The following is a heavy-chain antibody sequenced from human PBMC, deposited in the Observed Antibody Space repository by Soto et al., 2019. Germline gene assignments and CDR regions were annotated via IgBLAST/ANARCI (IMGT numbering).Heavy chain of an antibody. V-gene: IGHV1-8*01. CDR1: GYTFTSYD. CDR3: ARGIGNIQLWGLYYFDY. Sequence: ASVKVSCKASGYTFTSYDINWVRQATGQGLEWMGWMNPNSGNTGYAQKFQGRVTMTRNTSISTAYMELSSLRSEDTAVYYCARGIGNIQLWGLYYFDYWGQGTLVTVSS. D-gene: IGHD5-18*01. J-gene: IGHJ4*02. CDR2: MNPNSGNT.